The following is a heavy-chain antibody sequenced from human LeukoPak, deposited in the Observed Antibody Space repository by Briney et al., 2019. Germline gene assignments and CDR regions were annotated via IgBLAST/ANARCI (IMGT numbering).Heavy chain of an antibody. J-gene: IGHJ4*02. CDR1: GFTFSSYW. D-gene: IGHD6-19*01. V-gene: IGHV3-7*01. Sequence: GGSLRLSCAASGFTFSSYWMNWVRQAPGKGLEWVANIKQDGSEKYYVDSVNGRFTLSRDNAKNSLYLQMNSLRAEDTAVYYCAREGSVARFDYWGQGTLVTVSS. CDR2: IKQDGSEK. CDR3: AREGSVARFDY.